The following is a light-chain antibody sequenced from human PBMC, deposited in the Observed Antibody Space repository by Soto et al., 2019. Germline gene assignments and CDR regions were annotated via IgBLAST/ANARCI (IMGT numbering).Light chain of an antibody. J-gene: IGLJ2*01. CDR3: SSYAGVKNFVV. CDR2: EVN. Sequence: QSVLTQPPSASGSPGQSVTISCTGSDSDIGTYIYVSWYQQHPGKGPKLILYEVNKRPSGVPDRFSGSKSGNTASLTVSGLQIEDEADYFCSSYAGVKNFVVFGGGTQLTVL. V-gene: IGLV2-8*01. CDR1: DSDIGTYIY.